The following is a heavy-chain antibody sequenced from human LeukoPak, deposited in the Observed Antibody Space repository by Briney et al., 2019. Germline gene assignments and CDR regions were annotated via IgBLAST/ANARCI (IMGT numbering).Heavy chain of an antibody. J-gene: IGHJ6*02. D-gene: IGHD5-18*01. CDR3: ARDAVDTAMVYYYYGMDV. CDR1: GGSISSGGYS. Sequence: PSETLSLTCSVSGGSISSGGYSWNWIRQPPGKGLEWIGYIYYSGSTNYNPSLKSRVTISVDTSKNQFSLKLSSVTAADTAVYYCARDAVDTAMVYYYYGMDVWGQGTTVTVSS. CDR2: IYYSGST. V-gene: IGHV4-61*08.